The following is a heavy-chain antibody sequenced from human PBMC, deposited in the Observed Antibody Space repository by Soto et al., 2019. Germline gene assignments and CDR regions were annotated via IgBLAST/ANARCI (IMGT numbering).Heavy chain of an antibody. D-gene: IGHD3-3*01. CDR3: ARFFFFLAEDGIRDFRSVSAFLLNGSSDL. V-gene: IGHV3-33*01. J-gene: IGHJ2*01. CDR2: IWYDGSNQ. Sequence: KGLEWVAVIWYDGSNQYYADSVKGRFTISRDNSKNTLYLQMNSLRAEDMAVYYCARFFFFLAEDGIRDFRSVSAFLLNGSSDL.